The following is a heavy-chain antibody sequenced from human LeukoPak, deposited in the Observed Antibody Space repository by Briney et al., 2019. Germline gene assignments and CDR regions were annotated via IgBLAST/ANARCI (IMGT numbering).Heavy chain of an antibody. CDR1: GFNFDDYA. CDR2: ISWNSGTI. CDR3: VKGYCTSSSCFFTYYYGMDV. J-gene: IGHJ6*02. Sequence: GGSLRLSCAASGFNFDDYAMHWVRHAPGKGLEWVSGISWNSGTIGQADSVKGRFTISRDNAKDSLYLQMNSLRAEDTALYYCVKGYCTSSSCFFTYYYGMDVWGQGTTVTVSS. V-gene: IGHV3-9*01. D-gene: IGHD2-2*01.